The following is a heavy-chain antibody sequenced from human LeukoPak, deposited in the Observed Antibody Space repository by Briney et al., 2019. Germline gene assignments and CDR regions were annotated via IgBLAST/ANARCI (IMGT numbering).Heavy chain of an antibody. V-gene: IGHV4-39*01. Sequence: SETVSLTCTVSGGSISSSSAYWGWIRQPPGKGLEWIGSIYYSKNTYYNPSLKSRVTISADTSKNQFSLTLGSVSATDTAVYYCVSPRGFSYGYFDYWGQGTLVTVSS. J-gene: IGHJ4*02. CDR1: GGSISSSSAY. D-gene: IGHD5-18*01. CDR3: VSPRGFSYGYFDY. CDR2: IYYSKNT.